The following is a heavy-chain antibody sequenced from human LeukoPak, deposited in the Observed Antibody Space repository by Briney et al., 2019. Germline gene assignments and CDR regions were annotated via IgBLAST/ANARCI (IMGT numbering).Heavy chain of an antibody. CDR1: GYTSTSYG. CDR2: INAYNDNT. D-gene: IGHD3-10*01. CDR3: ARGIYYYGSGRSIKYSDY. V-gene: IGHV1-18*01. J-gene: IGHJ4*02. Sequence: ASVKVSCKASGYTSTSYGISWVRQAPGQGLERMGWINAYNDNTIYARKFQGRVTVTTDTSTSTAYMELRSLRSDDTAMYYCARGIYYYGSGRSIKYSDYWGQGTLVTVSS.